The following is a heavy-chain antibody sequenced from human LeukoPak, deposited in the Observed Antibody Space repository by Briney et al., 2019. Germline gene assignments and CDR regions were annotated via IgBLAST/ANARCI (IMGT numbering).Heavy chain of an antibody. J-gene: IGHJ4*02. CDR1: GFTFSGYW. V-gene: IGHV3-7*01. CDR3: AREITGTPFDY. D-gene: IGHD1-7*01. CDR2: IKQDGSEK. Sequence: TGGSLRLSCAASGFTFSGYWMSWVRQAPGKGLEWVANIKQDGSEKYYVDSVKGRFTISRDNAKNSLYLQMNSLRAEDTAVYYCAREITGTPFDYWGQGTLVTVSS.